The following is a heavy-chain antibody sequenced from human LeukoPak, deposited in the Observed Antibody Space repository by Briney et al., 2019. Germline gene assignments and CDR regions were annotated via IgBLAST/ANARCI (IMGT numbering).Heavy chain of an antibody. D-gene: IGHD5-18*01. V-gene: IGHV3-21*01. CDR3: ARENGYSYGYEVDC. J-gene: IGHJ4*02. CDR1: GFSFSRYS. CDR2: ISATSGYI. Sequence: PGGSLRLSCAASGFSFSRYSMNWVRQVPGKGLEWVSSISATSGYIYYPDSVKGRFTISRDNAKNSLYLQMNSLRAEDTALYYCARENGYSYGYEVDCWGRGTLVTVSS.